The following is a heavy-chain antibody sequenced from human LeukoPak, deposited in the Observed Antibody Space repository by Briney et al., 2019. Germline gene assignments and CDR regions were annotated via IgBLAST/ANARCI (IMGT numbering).Heavy chain of an antibody. CDR3: ARDPDRNYGMDV. J-gene: IGHJ6*02. D-gene: IGHD1-14*01. V-gene: IGHV1-69*13. CDR1: GGTFSSYA. CDR2: IIPIFGTA. Sequence: SVKVSCKASGGTFSSYAVSWVRQAPGQGLEWMGGIIPIFGTANYAQKFQGRVTITAGESTSTAYMELSSLRSEDTAVYYCARDPDRNYGMDVWGQGTTVTVSS.